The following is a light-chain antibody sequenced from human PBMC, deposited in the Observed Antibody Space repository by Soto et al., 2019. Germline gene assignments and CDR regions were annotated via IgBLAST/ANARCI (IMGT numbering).Light chain of an antibody. CDR1: SRDIGNYNY. V-gene: IGLV2-14*01. Sequence: QSVLTQPASVSGSPGQSITISCTGTSRDIGNYNYVSWYQHHPGKATKLMIYEVTSRPSGVSDRFSGSKSGMAASLTISGLQPEDEDDYFCASYRSANTLVVFGTGTKVTIL. CDR3: ASYRSANTLVV. J-gene: IGLJ1*01. CDR2: EVT.